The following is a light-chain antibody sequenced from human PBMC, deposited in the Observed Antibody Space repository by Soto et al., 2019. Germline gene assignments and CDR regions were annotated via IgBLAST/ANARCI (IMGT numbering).Light chain of an antibody. V-gene: IGKV1-5*01. Sequence: DIQMTQSPSTLSASVGDRVTITCRASQSVRSWLAWYQQKPGRAPKFLIYDASSLESGVPSRFSGSGSGTEFTLTISNLQPDDFATYYCQRYDNYPLTVGGGTKVEI. J-gene: IGKJ4*01. CDR2: DAS. CDR1: QSVRSW. CDR3: QRYDNYPLT.